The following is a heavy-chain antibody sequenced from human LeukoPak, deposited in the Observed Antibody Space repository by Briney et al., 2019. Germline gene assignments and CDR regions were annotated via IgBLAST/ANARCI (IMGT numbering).Heavy chain of an antibody. CDR1: GDSLSSNSAA. CDR2: TYYRSKWYY. CDR3: ARDPVGGSTIFDY. D-gene: IGHD1-26*01. J-gene: IGHJ4*02. V-gene: IGHV6-1*01. Sequence: SQTLSLTCAISGDSLSSNSAAWNWIRQSPSRGLEWLGRTYYRSKWYYDYAVAVKSRISINPDTSKNQFSLQLSSVTPEDTAVYDCARDPVGGSTIFDYWGQGTLVTVSS.